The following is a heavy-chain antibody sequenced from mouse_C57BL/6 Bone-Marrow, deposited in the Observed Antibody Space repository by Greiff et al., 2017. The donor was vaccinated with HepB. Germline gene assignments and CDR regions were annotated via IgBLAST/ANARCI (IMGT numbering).Heavy chain of an antibody. CDR1: GYTFTSYW. CDR3: ARRGTGSWFAY. J-gene: IGHJ2*01. D-gene: IGHD4-1*01. V-gene: IGHV1-61*01. CDR2: IYPSDSET. Sequence: QVQLQQPGAELVRPGSSVKLSCKASGYTFTSYWMDWVKQRPGQGLEWIGNIYPSDSETHYNQKFKDKATLTVDKSSSTAYMQLSSLTSEDSAVYYCARRGTGSWFAYWGQGTTLTVSS.